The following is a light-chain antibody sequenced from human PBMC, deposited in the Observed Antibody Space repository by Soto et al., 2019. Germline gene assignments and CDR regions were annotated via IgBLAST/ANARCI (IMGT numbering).Light chain of an antibody. CDR1: QSFSNG. CDR3: QQYKSYPYT. J-gene: IGKJ2*01. V-gene: IGKV1-5*03. CDR2: QAS. Sequence: DIQMSQFPSTLSSSIGDRVTITCRASQSFSNGLAWYQQKPGKAPKIFMYQASPLESGVPSRFSGRGSGPEFSLTISSLQPDDFATYHCQQYKSYPYTFGQGTKLEIK.